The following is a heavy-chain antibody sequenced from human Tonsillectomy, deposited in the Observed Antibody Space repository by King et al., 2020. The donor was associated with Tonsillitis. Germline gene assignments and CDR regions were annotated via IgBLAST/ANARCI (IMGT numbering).Heavy chain of an antibody. J-gene: IGHJ4*02. CDR3: ARMTSEGYCTTTSCYRAFDY. CDR2: ISYNADST. Sequence: EVQLVESGGGLVQPGGSLRFSCAASGFTFSRFAMSWVRQSPGKGLEWVSAISYNADSTHYADSVKGRFTISRDNSKNTLYLQMNSLRAEDTAVYYCARMTSEGYCTTTSCYRAFDYWGQGTLVTVSS. CDR1: GFTFSRFA. D-gene: IGHD2-2*01. V-gene: IGHV3-23*04.